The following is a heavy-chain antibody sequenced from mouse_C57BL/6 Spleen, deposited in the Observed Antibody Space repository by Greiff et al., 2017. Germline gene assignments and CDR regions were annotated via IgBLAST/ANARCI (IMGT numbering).Heavy chain of an antibody. CDR3: ARNGDGYYED. Sequence: QVQLQQPGAELVKPGASVKLSCKASGYTFTSYWMHWVKQRPGQGLEWIGMIHPNSGSTNYNEKFKSKATLTVDKSSSTAYMQLSSPTSEDSAVYYCARNGDGYYEDWGQGTTLTVSS. J-gene: IGHJ2*01. CDR1: GYTFTSYW. CDR2: IHPNSGST. D-gene: IGHD2-3*01. V-gene: IGHV1-64*01.